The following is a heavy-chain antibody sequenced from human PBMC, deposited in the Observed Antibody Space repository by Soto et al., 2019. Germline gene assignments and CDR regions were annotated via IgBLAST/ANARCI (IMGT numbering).Heavy chain of an antibody. CDR1: GGSISSYY. CDR3: ASMIGDPVLSFDS. J-gene: IGHJ5*01. V-gene: IGHV4-59*01. CDR2: IFYSGST. Sequence: QVQLQESGPGLVKPSETLSLTCTVSGGSISSYYWSWIRQPPGKGLEWIGFIFYSGSTSYNPSLKSRFNISIDTSEYQFSLKLNSVTAADTAVYYCASMIGDPVLSFDSWGQGTLVAVSS. D-gene: IGHD3-10*02.